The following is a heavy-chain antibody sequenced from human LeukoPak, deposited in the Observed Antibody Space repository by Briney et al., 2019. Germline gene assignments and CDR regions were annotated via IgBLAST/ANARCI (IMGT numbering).Heavy chain of an antibody. Sequence: LTGGSLRLSCAASGFTFSSYWMHWVRQAPGKGLVWVSRINSDGSSTSYADSVKGRFTISRDNAKNTLYLQMNSLRAEDTAVYYCAREGQGYYYYMDVWGKGTTVTVSS. CDR2: INSDGSST. J-gene: IGHJ6*03. CDR3: AREGQGYYYYMDV. V-gene: IGHV3-74*01. CDR1: GFTFSSYW.